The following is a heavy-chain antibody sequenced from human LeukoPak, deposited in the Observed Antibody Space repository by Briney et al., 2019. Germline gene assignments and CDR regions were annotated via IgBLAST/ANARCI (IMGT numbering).Heavy chain of an antibody. CDR1: GGSISSYY. D-gene: IGHD3-22*01. CDR3: ASWTYYYDSSGYRRAHFDY. CDR2: IYYSGST. V-gene: IGHV4-59*08. Sequence: PSETLSLTCTVSGGSISSYYWSWIRQPPGKELEWIGYIYYSGSTYYNPSLKSRVTISVDTSKNQFSLKLSSVTAADTAVYYCASWTYYYDSSGYRRAHFDYWGQGTLVTVSS. J-gene: IGHJ4*02.